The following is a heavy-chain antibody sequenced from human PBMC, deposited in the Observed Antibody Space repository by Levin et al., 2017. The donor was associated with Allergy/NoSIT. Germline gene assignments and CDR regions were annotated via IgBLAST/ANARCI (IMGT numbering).Heavy chain of an antibody. CDR3: AADGSSSSYYYGMDV. CDR1: GFTFTSSA. J-gene: IGHJ6*02. V-gene: IGHV1-58*01. D-gene: IGHD6-6*01. Sequence: SVKVSCKASGFTFTSSAVQWVRQARGQRLEWIGWIVVGSGNTNYAQKFQERVTITRDMSTSTAYMELSSLRSEDTAVYYCAADGSSSSYYYGMDVWGQGTTVTVSS. CDR2: IVVGSGNT.